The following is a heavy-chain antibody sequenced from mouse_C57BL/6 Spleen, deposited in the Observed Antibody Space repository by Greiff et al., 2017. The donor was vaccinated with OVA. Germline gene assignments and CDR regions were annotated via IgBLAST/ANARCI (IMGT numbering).Heavy chain of an antibody. CDR2: IYPSDSET. CDR3: ARDGSSSMDY. Sequence: VQLQQPGAELVRPGSSVKLSCKASGYTFTSYWMDWVKQRPGQGLEWIGNIYPSDSETHYNQKFKDKATLTVDKSSSTAYMQLSSLTSEDSAVYYCARDGSSSMDYWGQGTSVTVSS. J-gene: IGHJ4*01. V-gene: IGHV1-61*01. CDR1: GYTFTSYW. D-gene: IGHD1-1*01.